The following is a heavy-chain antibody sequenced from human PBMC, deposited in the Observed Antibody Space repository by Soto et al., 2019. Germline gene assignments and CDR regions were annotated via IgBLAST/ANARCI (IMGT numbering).Heavy chain of an antibody. Sequence: QVQLVESGGGVVQPGRSLRLSCAAYGFTFSSYGMHWVRQAPGKGLEWVSVISYDGSNKYYADSVKGRFTISRDNSKNTLYLQMNSLIGEDMAVYYCAKKPGQYDIYGMIVCGHGTTVTVSS. CDR3: AKKPGQYDIYGMIV. J-gene: IGHJ6*02. CDR1: GFTFSSYG. CDR2: ISYDGSNK. D-gene: IGHD3-9*01. V-gene: IGHV3-30*18.